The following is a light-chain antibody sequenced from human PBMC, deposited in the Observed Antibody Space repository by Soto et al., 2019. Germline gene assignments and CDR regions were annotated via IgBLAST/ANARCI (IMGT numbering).Light chain of an antibody. CDR1: QSVSSN. CDR3: QQYNSWPRT. V-gene: IGKV3-15*01. Sequence: EIVMTQSPPTLSVSPGERATLSCWASQSVSSNLAWYQQKPGQAPRLLIYDAASRPTYVPARFTGSGSGTEFTLTISSLEPEDFAVYFCQQYNSWPRTFGLGTKVEIK. CDR2: DAA. J-gene: IGKJ1*01.